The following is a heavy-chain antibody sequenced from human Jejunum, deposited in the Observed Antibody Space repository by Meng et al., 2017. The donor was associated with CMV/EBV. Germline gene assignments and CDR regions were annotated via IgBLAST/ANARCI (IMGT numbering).Heavy chain of an antibody. D-gene: IGHD6-19*01. CDR1: GGSISNYY. J-gene: IGHJ4*02. CDR2: IYSSGTT. V-gene: IGHV4-4*07. CDR3: ARHEVVGTAIFDY. Sequence: QVQLQESGPGLVKPSETPSLTCTVSGGSISNYYWSWIRQPAGKGLEYIGRIYSSGTTKYNPSLNSRVTMSVDTSKNQFSLKVRSVTAADTAVYLCARHEVVGTAIFDYWGQGTLVTVSS.